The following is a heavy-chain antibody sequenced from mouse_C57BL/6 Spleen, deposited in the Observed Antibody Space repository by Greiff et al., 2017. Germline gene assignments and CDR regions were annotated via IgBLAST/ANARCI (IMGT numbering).Heavy chain of an antibody. Sequence: EVQRVESGGGLVKPGGSLKLSCAASGFTFSDYGMHWVRQAPEKGLEWVAYISSGSSTIYYADTVKGRFTISRDNAKNTLFLQMTSLRSEDTAMYYCARDDGYFGGDYWGQGTSVTVSS. CDR3: ARDDGYFGGDY. J-gene: IGHJ4*01. CDR1: GFTFSDYG. V-gene: IGHV5-17*01. D-gene: IGHD2-3*01. CDR2: ISSGSSTI.